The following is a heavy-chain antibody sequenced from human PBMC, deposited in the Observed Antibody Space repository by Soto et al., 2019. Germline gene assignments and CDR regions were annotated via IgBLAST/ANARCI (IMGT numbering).Heavy chain of an antibody. J-gene: IGHJ4*02. CDR1: GFTFSSYS. CDR3: AREQPPGYDYGDYDTYGYSYFYY. V-gene: IGHV3-48*01. CDR2: ISSSSSTI. D-gene: IGHD4-17*01. Sequence: GGSLRLSCAASGFTFSSYSMNWVRQATGKGLEWVSYISSSSSTIYYTDSMNGRFTISRDNAKNSLYLQMNSMRAEDTAVYYFAREQPPGYDYGDYDTYGYSYFYYCGQGTLVTVSS.